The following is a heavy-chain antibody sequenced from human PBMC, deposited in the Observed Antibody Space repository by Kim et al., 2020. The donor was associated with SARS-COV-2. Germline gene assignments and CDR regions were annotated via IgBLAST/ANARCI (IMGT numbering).Heavy chain of an antibody. D-gene: IGHD1-1*01. CDR1: GYIFTTSG. J-gene: IGHJ6*02. CDR2: ISAHNGDT. CDR3: AKDYAYNVDV. V-gene: IGHV1-18*01. Sequence: ASVKVSCKTSGYIFTTSGVSWVRQAPGLGLEWVGWISAHNGDTHYAQKFQDRLTMTTDTSTSTAYMELRSLRSDDTAIYYCAKDYAYNVDVWGQGTTVTV.